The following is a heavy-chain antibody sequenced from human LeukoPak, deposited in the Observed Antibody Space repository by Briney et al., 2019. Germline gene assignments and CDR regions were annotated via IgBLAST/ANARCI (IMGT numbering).Heavy chain of an antibody. CDR2: ISGSGGTT. D-gene: IGHD1-14*01. CDR1: GFTFNNYA. V-gene: IGHV3-23*01. Sequence: PGGSLRLSCEASGFTFNNYAMNWVRQAPGKGLEWVSVISGSGGTTYYADSVKGRFTISRDSSKNTLYLQMSSLRAEDTAVYYCAKVSGGGLYYDGMDVWGQGTTVTVSS. CDR3: AKVSGGGLYYDGMDV. J-gene: IGHJ6*02.